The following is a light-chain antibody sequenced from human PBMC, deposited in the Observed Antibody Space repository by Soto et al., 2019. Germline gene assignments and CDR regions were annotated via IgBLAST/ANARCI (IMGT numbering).Light chain of an antibody. J-gene: IGKJ3*01. CDR1: QDIRNF. Sequence: DIPMTQSPSSLSASVGDRVTITCQASQDIRNFLNWYQQKPGKAPKLLIYDASNVEAGVPLRFSGGGFGTEFSFTISSLQPEDIATYYCQQYDNLVSFGPGTKVNIK. V-gene: IGKV1-33*01. CDR2: DAS. CDR3: QQYDNLVS.